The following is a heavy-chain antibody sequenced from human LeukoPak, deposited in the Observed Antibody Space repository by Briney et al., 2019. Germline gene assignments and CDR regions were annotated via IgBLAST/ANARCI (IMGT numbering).Heavy chain of an antibody. Sequence: PGGSLRLSCAASGFTCDDYAMHLVRQAPGKGLEWVSSISWNSGSIGYADSVKGRFTISRDNAKNSLYLQMNSLRAEDTALYYCAKDATTGTAISHWGQGTLVTVSS. CDR2: ISWNSGSI. V-gene: IGHV3-9*01. CDR1: GFTCDDYA. D-gene: IGHD1-1*01. CDR3: AKDATTGTAISH. J-gene: IGHJ4*02.